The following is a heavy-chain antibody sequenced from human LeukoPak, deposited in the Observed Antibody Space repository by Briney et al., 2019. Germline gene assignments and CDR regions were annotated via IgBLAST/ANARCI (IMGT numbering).Heavy chain of an antibody. V-gene: IGHV3-23*01. CDR2: VSISGGN. CDR1: GFTSSNYA. CDR3: AREGVLRYFDWLPIN. Sequence: HSGGSLRLYCAASGFTSSNYAMSWVRQAPGQGLEWVGGVSISGGNYYADSVKGRFTVSRDNSKNTLYLYMNSLRAEDTAVYYCAREGVLRYFDWLPINWGQGTLVTVSS. J-gene: IGHJ4*02. D-gene: IGHD3-9*01.